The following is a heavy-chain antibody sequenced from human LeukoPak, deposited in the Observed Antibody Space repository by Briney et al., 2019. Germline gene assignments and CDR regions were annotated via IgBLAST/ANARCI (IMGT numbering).Heavy chain of an antibody. CDR3: ARVTTKDYYYYYYYMDV. D-gene: IGHD4-11*01. J-gene: IGHJ6*03. CDR2: ISAYNGNT. V-gene: IGHV1-18*01. CDR1: GGTFSSYA. Sequence: ASVKVSCKASGGTFSSYAISWVRQAPGQGLEWMGWISAYNGNTNYAQKLQGRVTMTTDTSTSTAYMELRSLRSDDTAVYYCARVTTKDYYYYYYYMDVWGKGTTVTVSS.